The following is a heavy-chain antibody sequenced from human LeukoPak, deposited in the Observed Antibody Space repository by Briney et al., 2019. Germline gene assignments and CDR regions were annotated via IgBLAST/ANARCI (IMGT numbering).Heavy chain of an antibody. V-gene: IGHV3-30*02. CDR3: ATPAEGPVTRHFDY. Sequence: GGSLRLSCAPSGFTFSSYGMHWVRHAPGKGRGWVAFIRYDGSNKYYAASVKRRFTISRDNSKNTLYLQMNSRRAEDTAVYYCATPAEGPVTRHFDYWGQGTLVTVSS. J-gene: IGHJ4*02. D-gene: IGHD4-17*01. CDR2: IRYDGSNK. CDR1: GFTFSSYG.